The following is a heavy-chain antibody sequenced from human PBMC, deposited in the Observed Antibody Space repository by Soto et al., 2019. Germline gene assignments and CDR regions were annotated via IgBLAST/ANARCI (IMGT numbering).Heavy chain of an antibody. J-gene: IGHJ4*02. CDR1: GFTFSGYA. V-gene: IGHV3-23*01. D-gene: IGHD2-21*02. Sequence: EVQLLESGGGLVQPGGSLRLSCAASGFTFSGYAMSWVRQAPGKGLEWVSGISASGGSTEYADSVKGRFTISRDNSKNTLYLQMDSLRAEDTAVYYCAEGRGDDRGRRSNFDYWGQGTPATVSS. CDR2: ISASGGST. CDR3: AEGRGDDRGRRSNFDY.